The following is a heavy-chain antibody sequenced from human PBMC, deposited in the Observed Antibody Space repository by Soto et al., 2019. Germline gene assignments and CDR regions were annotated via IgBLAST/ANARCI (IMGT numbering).Heavy chain of an antibody. CDR3: AKGGTPFGVVITVFDY. CDR2: ISGSGGST. D-gene: IGHD3-3*01. CDR1: GFTFSSYA. J-gene: IGHJ4*02. V-gene: IGHV3-23*01. Sequence: EVQLLESGGGLVQPGGSLRLSCAASGFTFSSYAMSWVRQAPGKGLEWVSAISGSGGSTYYADSVKGRFTISRDNSKNTVYLQINRLRAEDTGVYYCAKGGTPFGVVITVFDYWGQGTLVTVSS.